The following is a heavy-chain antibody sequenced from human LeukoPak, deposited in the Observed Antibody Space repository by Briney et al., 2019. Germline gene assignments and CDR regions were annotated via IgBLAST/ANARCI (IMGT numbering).Heavy chain of an antibody. D-gene: IGHD3-16*01. CDR1: GFSFSDYS. CDR2: ISSSSSTI. J-gene: IGHJ4*02. V-gene: IGHV3-48*01. Sequence: GGSLRLSCAASGFSFSDYSMNWVRQAPGKGLECVSYISSSSSTIYYAVSVKGRFTISRDNAKNSLYLQMDSLRAEDTAVYYCARDRDSIYPGGPFDYWGQGTLVTVSS. CDR3: ARDRDSIYPGGPFDY.